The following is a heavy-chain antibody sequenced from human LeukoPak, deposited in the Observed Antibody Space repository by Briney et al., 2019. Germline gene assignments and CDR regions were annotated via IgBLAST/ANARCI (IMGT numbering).Heavy chain of an antibody. CDR1: GGTFSSYA. Sequence: ASVKVSCKASGGTFSSYAISWVRQAPGQGPEWMGGIIPIFGTANYAQKFQGRVTITADESTSTAYMELSSLRSEDTAVYYCARDRDYGRTPSGVWGQGTTVTVSS. J-gene: IGHJ6*02. CDR2: IIPIFGTA. CDR3: ARDRDYGRTPSGV. D-gene: IGHD4-17*01. V-gene: IGHV1-69*01.